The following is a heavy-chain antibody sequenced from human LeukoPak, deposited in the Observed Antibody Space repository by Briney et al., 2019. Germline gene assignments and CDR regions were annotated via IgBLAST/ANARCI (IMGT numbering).Heavy chain of an antibody. CDR2: IYSGGST. Sequence: GGSLRLSCAASGFTVSSNYMSWVRQAPGKGLEWVSVIYSGGSTYYADSVKGRFTISRDNSKNALYLQMNSLRAEDTAVYYCARDQRDYFDYWGQGTLVTVSS. D-gene: IGHD6-25*01. CDR3: ARDQRDYFDY. J-gene: IGHJ4*02. V-gene: IGHV3-53*01. CDR1: GFTVSSNY.